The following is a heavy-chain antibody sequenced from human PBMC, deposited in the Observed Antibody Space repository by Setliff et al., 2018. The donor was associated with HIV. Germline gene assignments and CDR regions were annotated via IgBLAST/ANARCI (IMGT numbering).Heavy chain of an antibody. CDR2: IRSSGSIT. J-gene: IGHJ5*02. Sequence: PGGSLRLSCIASGFIFTNYEMNWVRQAPGKGLEWIAYIRSSGSITYYAESVRGRFVVSRDNAKNSLYLQMSGLRGDDTAIYYCAGGTGSYPKPFDPWGQGTLVTVSS. D-gene: IGHD3-10*01. V-gene: IGHV3-48*03. CDR1: GFIFTNYE. CDR3: AGGTGSYPKPFDP.